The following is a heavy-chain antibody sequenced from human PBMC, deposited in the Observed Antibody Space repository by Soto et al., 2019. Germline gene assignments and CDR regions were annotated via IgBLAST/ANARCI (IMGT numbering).Heavy chain of an antibody. Sequence: QVQLVESGGGVVQPGRSLRLSCAASGFTFSSYGMHWVRQAPGKGLEWVAVISYDGSNEYYADSVKGRFTISRDNSKNTLYLQMDSLRAEDTAVYYCETDAGGSSYFDYWGLGTLVTVSS. V-gene: IGHV3-30*03. CDR2: ISYDGSNE. CDR1: GFTFSSYG. D-gene: IGHD1-26*01. J-gene: IGHJ4*02. CDR3: ETDAGGSSYFDY.